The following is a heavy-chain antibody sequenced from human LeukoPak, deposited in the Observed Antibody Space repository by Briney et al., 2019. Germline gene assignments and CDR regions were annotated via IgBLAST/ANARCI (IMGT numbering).Heavy chain of an antibody. CDR1: GFTFSSYG. CDR3: ARRAGGSGSYPKYYYYYMDF. D-gene: IGHD3-10*01. CDR2: IRYDGSNK. J-gene: IGHJ6*03. Sequence: GGSLRLSCAASGFTFSSYGMHWVRQAPGKGLEWVAFIRYDGSNKYYADSVKGRFTISRDNSKNTLYLQMNSLRAEDTAVYYCARRAGGSGSYPKYYYYYMDFWGKGTTVTVSS. V-gene: IGHV3-30*02.